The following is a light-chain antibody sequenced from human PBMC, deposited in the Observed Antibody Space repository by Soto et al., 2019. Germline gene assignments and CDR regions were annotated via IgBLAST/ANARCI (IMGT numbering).Light chain of an antibody. CDR2: AAS. CDR1: QGISSY. J-gene: IGKJ4*01. V-gene: IGKV1-8*01. Sequence: AIRMTQSPSSLSASTGARVTITCRASQGISSYLAWYQQKPGKAPKLLIYAASTLQSGVPSRFSGSGSGTDLTLTISCLQSEDFETYYCQQYYSYPLTFGGGTKVDIK. CDR3: QQYYSYPLT.